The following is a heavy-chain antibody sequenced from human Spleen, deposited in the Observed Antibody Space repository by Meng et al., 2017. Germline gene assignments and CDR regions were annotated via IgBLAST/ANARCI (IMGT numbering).Heavy chain of an antibody. CDR2: IYSSGST. Sequence: VQLQESGPGLVKPSQPLSLTCTVSVGSINSGNYYWSWIRQPAGKGLEWIGRIYSSGSTTYNPSLKSRVTISLDTSKNQFSLKLNSMTAADTAVYYCARADITNGWYYFDYWGQGTLVTVSS. V-gene: IGHV4-61*02. CDR3: ARADITNGWYYFDY. CDR1: VGSINSGNYY. D-gene: IGHD6-19*01. J-gene: IGHJ4*02.